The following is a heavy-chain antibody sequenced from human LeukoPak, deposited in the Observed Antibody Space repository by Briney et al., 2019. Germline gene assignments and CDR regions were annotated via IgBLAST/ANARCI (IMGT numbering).Heavy chain of an antibody. J-gene: IGHJ4*02. V-gene: IGHV4-4*07. D-gene: IGHD3-10*01. CDR3: ARESGSGSPLDY. CDR1: TGSISSYY. Sequence: PSETLSLTCTVSTGSISSYYWSWLRQPAGKGLEWIGRIYTSGSTNYNPSLKSRVTMSVDTSKSQFSLKLGTVTAADTAVYYCARESGSGSPLDYWGQGTLVTVSS. CDR2: IYTSGST.